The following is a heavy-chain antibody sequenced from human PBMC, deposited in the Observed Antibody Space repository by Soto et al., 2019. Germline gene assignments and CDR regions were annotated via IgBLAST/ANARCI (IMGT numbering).Heavy chain of an antibody. J-gene: IGHJ6*02. CDR2: ISGSGGST. Sequence: QPGGSLRLSCAASGFTFSSYAMSWVRQAPGKGLEWVSAISGSGGSTYYADSVKGRFTISRDNSENTLYLQMNSLRAEDTAVYYCAKDFQGAYYYYYYGMDVWGQGTTVTVSS. CDR3: AKDFQGAYYYYYYGMDV. D-gene: IGHD3-16*01. CDR1: GFTFSSYA. V-gene: IGHV3-23*01.